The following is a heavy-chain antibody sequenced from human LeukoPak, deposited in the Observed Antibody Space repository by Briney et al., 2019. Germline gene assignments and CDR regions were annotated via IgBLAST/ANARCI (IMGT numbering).Heavy chain of an antibody. J-gene: IGHJ3*02. CDR1: GGSISSGSYY. CDR3: ARDLAVIGALDI. Sequence: SETLSLTCTVSGGSISSGSYYWSWIRQPAGKGLEWIGRIYTSGSTNYNPSLKSRVTISVDTSKNQFSLKLSSVTAADTAVYYCARDLAVIGALDIWGQGTMVTVSS. D-gene: IGHD3-22*01. CDR2: IYTSGST. V-gene: IGHV4-61*02.